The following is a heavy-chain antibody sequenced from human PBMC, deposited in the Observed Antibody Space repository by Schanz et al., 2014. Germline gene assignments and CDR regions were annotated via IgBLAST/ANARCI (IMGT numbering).Heavy chain of an antibody. CDR2: IGGSGDST. CDR1: GFTVSSNY. J-gene: IGHJ4*02. D-gene: IGHD5-12*01. Sequence: EVQLVESGGGLVQPGGSLRLSCAASGFTVSSNYMSWVRQAPGKGLEWVSGIGGSGDSTHYADSVKGRFIISRDNSKNTLYLQVNSLRAEDTAVYYCARVRVGDGYLFEYWGQGTLVTVSS. CDR3: ARVRVGDGYLFEY. V-gene: IGHV3-23*04.